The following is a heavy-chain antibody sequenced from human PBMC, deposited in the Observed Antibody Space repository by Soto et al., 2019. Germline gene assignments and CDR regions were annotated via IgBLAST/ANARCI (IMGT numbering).Heavy chain of an antibody. CDR1: GFTFGDYA. D-gene: IGHD3-22*01. Sequence: GGSLRLSCTASGFTFGDYAMSWFRQAPGKGLEWVGFIRSKAYGGTTEYAASVKGRFTISRDESKSIAYLQMNSLKTEDTAVYYCTRKEYDSSGYYYIKTSYYFDYWGQGTLVTVSS. J-gene: IGHJ4*02. CDR2: IRSKAYGGTT. V-gene: IGHV3-49*03. CDR3: TRKEYDSSGYYYIKTSYYFDY.